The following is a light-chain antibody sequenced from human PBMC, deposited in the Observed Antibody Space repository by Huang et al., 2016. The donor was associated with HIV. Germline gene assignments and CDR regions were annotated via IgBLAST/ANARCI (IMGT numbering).Light chain of an antibody. CDR2: GAS. J-gene: IGKJ2*01. Sequence: EIVLTQSPGTLSLSPGERATLSCRASQSLSSRYLAWHQQKPGQAPRLLIYGASSRATGIPDRFSGSGAGTDVTLIISRLEPEDFAVYYCQQYGSSPNTFGQGTKLEIK. V-gene: IGKV3-20*01. CDR1: QSLSSRY. CDR3: QQYGSSPNT.